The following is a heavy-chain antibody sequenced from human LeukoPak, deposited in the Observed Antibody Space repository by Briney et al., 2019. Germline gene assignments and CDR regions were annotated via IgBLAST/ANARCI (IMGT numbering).Heavy chain of an antibody. CDR3: ARRQTYFDY. Sequence: SETLSLTCTVSGGSMSPYFWSWVRQPPGKGLEWIGYVYTNDGSTKYNPSLKSRVTMSVDTSKNQISLKLSSVTAADTAIYYCARRQTYFDYWRQGTLVTVSS. CDR2: VYTNDGST. CDR1: GGSMSPYF. J-gene: IGHJ4*02. V-gene: IGHV4-4*09.